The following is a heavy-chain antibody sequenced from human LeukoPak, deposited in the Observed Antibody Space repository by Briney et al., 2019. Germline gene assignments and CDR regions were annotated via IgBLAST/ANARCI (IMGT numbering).Heavy chain of an antibody. CDR3: ARLYSSSPNWFDP. Sequence: PSETLSLTCTVSGGSISSSSYYWGWIRRPPGKGLEWIGSIYYSGSTYYNPSLKSRVTISVDTSKNQFSLKLSSVTAADTAVYYCARLYSSSPNWFDPWGQGTLVTVSS. CDR2: IYYSGST. CDR1: GGSISSSSYY. V-gene: IGHV4-39*01. D-gene: IGHD6-13*01. J-gene: IGHJ5*02.